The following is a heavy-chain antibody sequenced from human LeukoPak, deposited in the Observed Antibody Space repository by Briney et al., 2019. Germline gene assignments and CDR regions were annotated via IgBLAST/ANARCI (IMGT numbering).Heavy chain of an antibody. CDR2: INSSGGST. D-gene: IGHD2-8*01. CDR3: ARGQYDSPWSPLDY. J-gene: IGHJ4*02. V-gene: IGHV1-46*01. Sequence: ASVKVSCKASGYIFTSYNIHWVRQAPGQGLEWMRIINSSGGSTSYAQKFQDRVTMTRDTSTSTVYMELTSLRSEDTAVFYCARGQYDSPWSPLDYWGQGTLVTVSS. CDR1: GYIFTSYN.